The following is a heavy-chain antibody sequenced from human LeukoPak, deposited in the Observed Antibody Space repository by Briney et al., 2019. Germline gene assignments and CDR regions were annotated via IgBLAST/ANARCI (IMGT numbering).Heavy chain of an antibody. CDR2: LYSSGST. Sequence: SETLSLTCTVSGDSISNYHWTWIRQPAGKGLEWIGHLYSSGSTNYNPSLKSRVIMSVDTSKNQFSLKLNSVTAADTAVYFCARKDGDLWGQGTLVTVSS. CDR3: ARKDGDL. J-gene: IGHJ4*02. V-gene: IGHV4-4*07. CDR1: GDSISNYH.